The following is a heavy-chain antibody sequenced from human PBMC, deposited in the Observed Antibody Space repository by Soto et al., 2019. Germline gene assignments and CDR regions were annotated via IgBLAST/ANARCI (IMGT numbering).Heavy chain of an antibody. CDR1: GYTFTSYD. D-gene: IGHD2-15*01. Sequence: QVQLEQSGAEVKKRGASEKVSCKASGYTFTSYDINWVRQATGQGLEWMGWMNPNSGNTGYAQKFQGRVTMTRNTSISTAYMELRSLRSEDTAVYYCARGGISAVSPPYNWFDPWGQGTLVTVSS. CDR3: ARGGISAVSPPYNWFDP. J-gene: IGHJ5*02. V-gene: IGHV1-8*01. CDR2: MNPNSGNT.